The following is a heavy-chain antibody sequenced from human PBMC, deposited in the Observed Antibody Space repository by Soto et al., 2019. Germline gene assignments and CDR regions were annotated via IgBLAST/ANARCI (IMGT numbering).Heavy chain of an antibody. J-gene: IGHJ3*02. Sequence: EVQLVESGGGLVQPGGSLRLSCAASGFTFSSYWMSWVRQAPGKGLEWVANIKQDGSEKYYVDSVKGRFTISRDNAKNSLYLQMNSLRAEDTDVYYCARELRFSAFDIWGQGTMVTVSS. CDR3: ARELRFSAFDI. CDR1: GFTFSSYW. D-gene: IGHD4-17*01. V-gene: IGHV3-7*01. CDR2: IKQDGSEK.